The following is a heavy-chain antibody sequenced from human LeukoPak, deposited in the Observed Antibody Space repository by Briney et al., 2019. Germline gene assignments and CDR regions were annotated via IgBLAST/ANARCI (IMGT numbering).Heavy chain of an antibody. V-gene: IGHV1-8*02. CDR1: GYTFTSYY. CDR2: MNPNSGNT. D-gene: IGHD3-10*01. J-gene: IGHJ6*02. CDR3: ARGMVRGDYYYYYGMDV. Sequence: GASVKVSCKASGYTFTSYYMHWVRQAPGQGLEWMGWMNPNSGNTGYAQKFQGRVTMTRNTSISTAYMELSSLRSEDTAVYYCARGMVRGDYYYYYGMDVWGQGTTVTVSS.